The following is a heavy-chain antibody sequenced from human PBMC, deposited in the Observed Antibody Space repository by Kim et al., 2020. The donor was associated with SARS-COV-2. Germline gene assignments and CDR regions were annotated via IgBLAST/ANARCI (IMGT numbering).Heavy chain of an antibody. CDR1: GFTFSSYS. CDR2: ISSSSSYI. Sequence: GGSLRLSCAASGFTFSSYSMNWVRQAPGKGLEWVSSISSSSSYIYYADPVKGRYTISRDNAKNSLYLQMNSLRAEDTAVYYCARAGRAWFGELYGWFDPWGQGTLVTVSS. V-gene: IGHV3-21*01. J-gene: IGHJ5*02. D-gene: IGHD3-10*01. CDR3: ARAGRAWFGELYGWFDP.